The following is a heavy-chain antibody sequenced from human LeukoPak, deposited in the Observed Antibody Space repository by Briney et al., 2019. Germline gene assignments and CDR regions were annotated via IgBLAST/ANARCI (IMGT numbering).Heavy chain of an antibody. J-gene: IGHJ3*02. D-gene: IGHD1-14*01. V-gene: IGHV4-4*07. CDR3: ARRKYREGAFDI. Sequence: PSETLSLTCTVSGRSISSYYWSWIRQPAGKGLEWIGRIYTSGSTNYNPSLKSRVTISVDKSKNQFYLKLSSVTAADTAVYYCARRKYREGAFDIWGQGTMVTVSS. CDR2: IYTSGST. CDR1: GRSISSYY.